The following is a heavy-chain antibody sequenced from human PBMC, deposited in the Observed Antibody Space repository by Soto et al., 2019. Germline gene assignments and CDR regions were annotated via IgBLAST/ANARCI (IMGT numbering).Heavy chain of an antibody. V-gene: IGHV1-58*01. CDR3: AAVSYCRGGSCYDY. D-gene: IGHD2-15*01. CDR1: GFTFTSSA. J-gene: IGHJ4*02. CDR2: IVVGSGNT. Sequence: QMQLVQSGPEVKKPGTSVKVSCKAYGFTFTSSAVQWVRQARGQRLEWIGWIVVGSGNTNYAQKFQERVTITRDMSTSTAYMELSSLRSEVTDVYYCAAVSYCRGGSCYDYWGQLTMVTVS.